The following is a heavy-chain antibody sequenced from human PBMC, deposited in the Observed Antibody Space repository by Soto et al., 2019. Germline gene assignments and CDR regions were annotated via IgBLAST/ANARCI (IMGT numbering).Heavy chain of an antibody. CDR1: GFTFNRHP. D-gene: IGHD2-8*01. J-gene: IGHJ4*02. CDR2: ISHDGNNK. V-gene: IGHV3-30-3*01. CDR3: TRASGHTYATFHGPFHH. Sequence: QVQLLESGGGVVQPGRSLRLSCAASGFTFNRHPLHWVRQAPGKGLEWVAVISHDGNNKYYADSVKGRFTISRDNSMNILYTKMHGLTTKDTDILICTRASGHTYATFHGPFHHWGQGALVTDS.